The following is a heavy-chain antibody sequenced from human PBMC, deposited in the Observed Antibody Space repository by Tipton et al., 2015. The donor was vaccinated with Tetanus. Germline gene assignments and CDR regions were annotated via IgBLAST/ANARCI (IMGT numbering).Heavy chain of an antibody. J-gene: IGHJ6*02. CDR3: SRRSLTNYGLDV. CDR2: INGEASDT. D-gene: IGHD1-1*01. CDR1: GFTFRNYW. Sequence: SLRLSCAASGFTFRNYWMHWVRQAPGKGLVWVSRINGEASDTGYADSVKGRLSISRDNAKNTVYLQMNSLRAEDTALYFCSRRSLTNYGLDVWGQGTPVTVSS. V-gene: IGHV3-74*01.